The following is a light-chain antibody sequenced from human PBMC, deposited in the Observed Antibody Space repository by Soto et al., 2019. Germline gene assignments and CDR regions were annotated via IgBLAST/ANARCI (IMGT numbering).Light chain of an antibody. CDR3: QQYNSYPIT. Sequence: DIQMTQSPSTLSASVGDRVTITCRASQRISSWLAWYQQKPGKAPKLLIYKASSLESGVPSRFSGSGSGTEFTLSISSLQPDDFATYYCQQYNSYPITFGHGTRLEIK. V-gene: IGKV1-5*03. J-gene: IGKJ5*01. CDR1: QRISSW. CDR2: KAS.